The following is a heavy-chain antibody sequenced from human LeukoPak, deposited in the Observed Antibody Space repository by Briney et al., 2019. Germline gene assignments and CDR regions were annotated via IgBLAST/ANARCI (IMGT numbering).Heavy chain of an antibody. CDR1: GFTFSSHW. CDR3: ARDRDGYTYGYDY. D-gene: IGHD5-18*01. J-gene: IGHJ4*02. V-gene: IGHV3-30*03. Sequence: PGGSLRLSCAASGFTFSSHWMHWVRQAPGKGLEWVAVISYDGSNKYYADSVKGRFTISRDNAENSLYLQMHSLRAEDTAVYYCARDRDGYTYGYDYWGQGTLVTVSS. CDR2: ISYDGSNK.